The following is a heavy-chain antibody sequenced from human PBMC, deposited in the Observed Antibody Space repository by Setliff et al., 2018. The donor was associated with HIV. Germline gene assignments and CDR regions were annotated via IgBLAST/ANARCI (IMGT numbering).Heavy chain of an antibody. V-gene: IGHV1-24*01. CDR3: STGWGLYDNRHTAAGYLQH. CDR1: GYTLSELS. J-gene: IGHJ1*01. Sequence: ASVKVSCKVSGYTLSELSVHWVRQAPGKGLEWMGGFDPEDGERIYAQKFEDRVTMTDDTSADTAYMEMSGLTSEDTAVYFCSTGWGLYDNRHTAAGYLQHWVQGTLVTVSS. CDR2: FDPEDGER. D-gene: IGHD3-22*01.